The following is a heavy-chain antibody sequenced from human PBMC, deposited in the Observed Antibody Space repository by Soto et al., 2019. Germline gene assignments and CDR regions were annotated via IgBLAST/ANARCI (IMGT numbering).Heavy chain of an antibody. Sequence: QLQLQESGPGLVKPSETLSLTCSVSGGSISSNSHYWVWIRQPPGKGLEWIGSIYYNGDTYYNPSLKSRVTISVDTFKNQFSVKLNSVTAADTAVYYCARHQSIVVVTAARAFDIWGQGTMVTVSS. CDR2: IYYNGDT. D-gene: IGHD2-15*01. CDR1: GGSISSNSHY. V-gene: IGHV4-39*01. J-gene: IGHJ3*02. CDR3: ARHQSIVVVTAARAFDI.